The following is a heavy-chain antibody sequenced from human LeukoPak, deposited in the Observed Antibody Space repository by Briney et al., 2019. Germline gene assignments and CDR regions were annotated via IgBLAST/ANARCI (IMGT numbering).Heavy chain of an antibody. Sequence: PGRSLRLSCAASGFTFSSYAMHWVRQAPGRGRGWGAVISYDGRKKYYADSVKGRFTISRDNSKNTLYLQMNSLRAEDTAVYYCARGFSITMVRGVDYWGQGTLVTVSS. CDR2: ISYDGRKK. V-gene: IGHV3-30*04. CDR3: ARGFSITMVRGVDY. J-gene: IGHJ4*02. CDR1: GFTFSSYA. D-gene: IGHD3-10*01.